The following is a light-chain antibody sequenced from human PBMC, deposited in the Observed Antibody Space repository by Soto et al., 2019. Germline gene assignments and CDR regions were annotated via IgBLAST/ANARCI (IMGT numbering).Light chain of an antibody. CDR2: DAS. Sequence: EIVLTQSPATLSLSPGDRATLSCRASQSVGSYLGWYQQRPGQAPRFLIYDASNRATGIPARFSGSGSGTDFTLTISSLEPEDFAVYYCQQRSDWPSTFGGGTKVEIK. CDR3: QQRSDWPST. V-gene: IGKV3-11*01. J-gene: IGKJ4*01. CDR1: QSVGSY.